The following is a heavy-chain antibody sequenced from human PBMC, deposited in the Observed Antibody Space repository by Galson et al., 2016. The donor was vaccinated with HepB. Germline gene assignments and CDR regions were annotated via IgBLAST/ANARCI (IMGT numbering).Heavy chain of an antibody. CDR2: ISLNSGNI. CDR3: AKSGTFGAAGGWFDP. V-gene: IGHV3-9*01. CDR1: GFTFDGYA. D-gene: IGHD6-13*01. J-gene: IGHJ5*02. Sequence: SLRLSCAPSGFTFDGYAMHWVRQAPGKGLEWVSSISLNSGNIDYADSVKGRFTTSRDNAKSSLYLQMNSLRVEDTALYYCAKSGTFGAAGGWFDPWGQGTLVSVSS.